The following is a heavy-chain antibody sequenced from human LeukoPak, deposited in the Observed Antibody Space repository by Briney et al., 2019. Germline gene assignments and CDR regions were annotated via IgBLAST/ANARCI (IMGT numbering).Heavy chain of an antibody. D-gene: IGHD6-19*01. CDR1: GFTFSSYA. CDR2: ISYDGSNK. Sequence: PGGSLRLSCAASGFTFSSYAMHWVRQAPGKGLEWVAVISYDGSNKYYADSVKGRFTISRDNAKNSLYLQMNSLRAGDTAVYYCARVGSSGWFSPVFRTDYYGMDVWGQGTTVTVSS. CDR3: ARVGSSGWFSPVFRTDYYGMDV. J-gene: IGHJ6*02. V-gene: IGHV3-30-3*01.